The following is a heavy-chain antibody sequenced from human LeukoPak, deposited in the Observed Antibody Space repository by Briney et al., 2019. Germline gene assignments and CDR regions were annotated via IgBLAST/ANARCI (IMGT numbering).Heavy chain of an antibody. CDR2: INWNGGST. Sequence: PGGYLRLSCAASGFTFDDYDMSWVRQAPGKGLEWVSGINWNGGSTGYADSVKGRFTISRDNAKNSLYLQMNSLRAEDTALYHCARRHSSSWWFDPWGQGTLVTVSS. J-gene: IGHJ5*02. D-gene: IGHD6-13*01. CDR1: GFTFDDYD. V-gene: IGHV3-20*01. CDR3: ARRHSSSWWFDP.